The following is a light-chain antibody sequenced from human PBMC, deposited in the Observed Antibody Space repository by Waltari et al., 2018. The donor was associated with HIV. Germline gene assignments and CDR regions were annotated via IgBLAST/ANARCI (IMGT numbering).Light chain of an antibody. Sequence: QSALTQPASVSGSPGQSITISCTGTSTDVGNYNLVSWYQQHPSKAPKFMIYEVNKRPSGVSNRFSGSKSGNTASLTISGLQAEDEAHYYCCSYAGSNTPWVFGGGTKLTVL. V-gene: IGLV2-23*02. CDR1: STDVGNYNL. CDR3: CSYAGSNTPWV. J-gene: IGLJ3*02. CDR2: EVN.